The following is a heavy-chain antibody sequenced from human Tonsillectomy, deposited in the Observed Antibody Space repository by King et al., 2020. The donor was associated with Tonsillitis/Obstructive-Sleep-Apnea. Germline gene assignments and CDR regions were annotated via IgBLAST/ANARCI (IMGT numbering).Heavy chain of an antibody. Sequence: QLVQSGAEVKKPGASVKVSCKASGYTFTSYGISWVRQAPGQGLEGRGWISAYNGNTNYEQKLQGRVTMTTDTSTSTAYMELRRLRSDDTAVYYCGRSPGTTFRCWFDPWGQGTLVTVSS. V-gene: IGHV1-18*01. D-gene: IGHD1-1*01. CDR2: ISAYNGNT. J-gene: IGHJ5*02. CDR1: GYTFTSYG. CDR3: GRSPGTTFRCWFDP.